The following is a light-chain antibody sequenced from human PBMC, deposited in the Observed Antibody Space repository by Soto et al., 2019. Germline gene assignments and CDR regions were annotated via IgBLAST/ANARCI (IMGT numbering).Light chain of an antibody. CDR3: QQRSNWPIT. J-gene: IGKJ5*01. Sequence: EILLTQSPGTLSLSPGDRATLSCRASQSVSSYLAWYQQKPGQAPRLLIYDASNRATGIPARFSGSGSGTDFTLTISSLEPEDFAVYCCQQRSNWPITFGQGTRLEI. V-gene: IGKV3-11*01. CDR2: DAS. CDR1: QSVSSY.